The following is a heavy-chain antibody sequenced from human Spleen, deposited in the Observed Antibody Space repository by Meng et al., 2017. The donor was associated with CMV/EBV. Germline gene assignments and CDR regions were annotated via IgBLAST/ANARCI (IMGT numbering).Heavy chain of an antibody. J-gene: IGHJ1*01. CDR1: GYTFTGYY. D-gene: IGHD2-21*02. Sequence: QVQLVQSGAEVKKPGASVKVSCTASGYTFTGYYMHWVRQAPGQGLEWMGWINPNSGGTNYAQKFQGRVTMTRDTSISTAYMELSRLRSDDTAVYYCARPDCGGDCYQAEYFQHWGQGTMVTVSS. V-gene: IGHV1-2*02. CDR2: INPNSGGT. CDR3: ARPDCGGDCYQAEYFQH.